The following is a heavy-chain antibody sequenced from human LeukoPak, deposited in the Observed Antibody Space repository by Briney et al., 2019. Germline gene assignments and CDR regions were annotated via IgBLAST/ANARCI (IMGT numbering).Heavy chain of an antibody. D-gene: IGHD4-17*01. J-gene: IGHJ4*02. V-gene: IGHV3-21*01. CDR3: ATNDYGASDY. CDR1: GFTFSSYS. CDR2: ISSSSSYI. Sequence: GGSLRLSCAASGFTFSSYSMNWVRQAPGRGLEWVSSISSSSSYIYYADSVKGRFTISRDNAKNSLYLQMNSLRAEDTAVFYCATNDYGASDYWGQGTLVTVSS.